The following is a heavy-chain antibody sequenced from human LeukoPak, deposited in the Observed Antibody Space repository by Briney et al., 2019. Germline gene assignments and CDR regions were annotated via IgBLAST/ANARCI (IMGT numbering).Heavy chain of an antibody. D-gene: IGHD3-22*01. CDR2: ISAYNGNT. CDR3: AREDSYYDSSDWFVP. J-gene: IGHJ5*02. Sequence: ASVKVSCKASGYTFTSYGISWVRQARGQGLEWMGWISAYNGNTNYAQKLQGRVTMTTDTSTSTAYMELRSLRSDDMAVYYCAREDSYYDSSDWFVPWGQGTLVTVSS. V-gene: IGHV1-18*03. CDR1: GYTFTSYG.